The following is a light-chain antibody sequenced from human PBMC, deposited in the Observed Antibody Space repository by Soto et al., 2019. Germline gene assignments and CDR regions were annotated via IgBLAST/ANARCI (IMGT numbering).Light chain of an antibody. CDR2: CNN. Sequence: QSVLTQPPSASETPGQTVSISCSGSNSNIASNTVNWYQHLPGTAPKLLIYCNNQRPSGVPDRFSGSKSGTPASLAISGLQSEDESDYYCAAWDDTLKRYVFGTGTKVTVL. CDR1: NSNIASNT. V-gene: IGLV1-44*01. J-gene: IGLJ1*01. CDR3: AAWDDTLKRYV.